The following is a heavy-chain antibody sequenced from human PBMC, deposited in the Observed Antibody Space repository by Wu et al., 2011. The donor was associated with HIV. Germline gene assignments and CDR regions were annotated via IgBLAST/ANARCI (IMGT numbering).Heavy chain of an antibody. J-gene: IGHJ4*02. CDR2: SDPKTGGT. Sequence: QVQLFQSGAEVRKPGASVKVSCKAFGYTFTGHYIHWVRQAPGQGLEWMGWSDPKTGGTNYAQRFQDRVTMTRDTSTKTAYMELRGLQSDDTAVYYRAREQLERQIDFWGQGTLVIVSS. V-gene: IGHV1-2*02. CDR1: GYTFTGHY. CDR3: AREQLERQIDF. D-gene: IGHD1-1*01.